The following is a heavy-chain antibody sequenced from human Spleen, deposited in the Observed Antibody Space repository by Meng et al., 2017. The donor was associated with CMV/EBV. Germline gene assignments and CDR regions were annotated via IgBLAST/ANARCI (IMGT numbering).Heavy chain of an antibody. V-gene: IGHV4-34*01. D-gene: IGHD2-2*02. CDR2: INHSGST. Sequence: LTCAVYGGSFSGYYWSWIRQPPGKGLEWIGEINHSGSTNYNPSLKSRVTISVDTSKNQFSLKLSSVTAADTAVYYCARTNTPYGMDVWGQGTMVTVSS. J-gene: IGHJ6*02. CDR3: ARTNTPYGMDV. CDR1: GGSFSGYY.